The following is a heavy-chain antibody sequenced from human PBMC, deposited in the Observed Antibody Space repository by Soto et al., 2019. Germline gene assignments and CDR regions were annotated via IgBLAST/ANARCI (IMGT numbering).Heavy chain of an antibody. Sequence: PGGSLRLSCAASGFTFSSYSMNWVRQAPGKGLEWVSSISSSSSYIYYADSVKGRFTISRDNAKNSLYLQMNSLRAEDTAVYYCARDMVAATSGLFLYPYYYYYMDVWGKGTTVTVSS. J-gene: IGHJ6*03. CDR1: GFTFSSYS. CDR2: ISSSSSYI. CDR3: ARDMVAATSGLFLYPYYYYYMDV. V-gene: IGHV3-21*01. D-gene: IGHD2-15*01.